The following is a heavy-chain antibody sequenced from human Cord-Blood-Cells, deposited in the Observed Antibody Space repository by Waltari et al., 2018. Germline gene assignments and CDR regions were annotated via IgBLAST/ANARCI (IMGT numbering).Heavy chain of an antibody. CDR3: ARTGELPYSYDCDY. D-gene: IGHD3-16*02. CDR2: ISPIFDPA. J-gene: IGHJ4*02. Sequence: QVQLVQSGAEVKKPGSSVKVSCKSSGGPFSSYAISWVRQAPGQGLEWMGGISPIFDPASSAQTFQGRVTITADESTSTAYMERSSLRSEDTAVYYCARTGELPYSYDCDYWGQGALVTVSS. CDR1: GGPFSSYA. V-gene: IGHV1-69*01.